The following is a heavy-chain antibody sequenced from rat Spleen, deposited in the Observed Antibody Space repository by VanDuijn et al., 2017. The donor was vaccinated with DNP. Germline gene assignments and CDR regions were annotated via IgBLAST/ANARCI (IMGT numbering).Heavy chain of an antibody. CDR3: ARYNSGYFDY. CDR2: ISYSGST. V-gene: IGHV3-1*01. CDR1: GYSLTTNF. J-gene: IGHJ2*01. Sequence: EVQLQESGSGLVKPSQSLSLTCSVTGYSLTTNFWGWIRQFPGNKMEYIGHISYSGSTSYNPSLKSRISITKDTSKNQFFLQLNSVTTEDTATYYCARYNSGYFDYWGQGVMVTVSS. D-gene: IGHD4-3*01.